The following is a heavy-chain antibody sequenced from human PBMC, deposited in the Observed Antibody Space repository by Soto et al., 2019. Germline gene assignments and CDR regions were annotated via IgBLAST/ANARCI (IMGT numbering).Heavy chain of an antibody. V-gene: IGHV3-53*05. CDR1: GFTVSSNY. D-gene: IGHD6-19*01. CDR2: IYSGGST. CDR3: ARTTTVSGTPEFDY. J-gene: IGHJ4*02. Sequence: GGSLRLSCAVSGFTVSSNYMSWVRQAPGKGLEWVSLIYSGGSTYYADSVKGRFTISRDNSKRTLYLQINSLRAEDTAVYYCARTTTVSGTPEFDYWGQGTLVTVSS.